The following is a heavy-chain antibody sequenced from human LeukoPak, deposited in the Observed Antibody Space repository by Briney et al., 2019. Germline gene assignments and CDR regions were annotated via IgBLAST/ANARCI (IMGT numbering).Heavy chain of an antibody. Sequence: SETLSLTCTVSGGSISSYYWSWIRQPPGKGLEWIGYIYYSGSTNYNPSLKSRVTISVDTSKNQFSLKLSSVTAADTAVYYCARADRSSSLFDYWGQGTLVTVSS. CDR1: GGSISSYY. J-gene: IGHJ4*02. CDR3: ARADRSSSLFDY. CDR2: IYYSGST. V-gene: IGHV4-59*01. D-gene: IGHD6-6*01.